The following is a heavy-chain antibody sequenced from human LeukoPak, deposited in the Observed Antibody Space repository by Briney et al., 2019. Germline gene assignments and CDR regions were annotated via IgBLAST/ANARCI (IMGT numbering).Heavy chain of an antibody. V-gene: IGHV3-23*01. Sequence: GGSLRLSCAASGFTFSSYAMSWVRQAPGKGLEWASAISGSGGSTYYADSVKGRFTISRDNSKNTLYLQMNSLRAEDTAVYYCAKVTGYDDFWSGYCLFDYWGQGTLVTVSS. CDR1: GFTFSSYA. CDR3: AKVTGYDDFWSGYCLFDY. CDR2: ISGSGGST. J-gene: IGHJ4*02. D-gene: IGHD3-3*01.